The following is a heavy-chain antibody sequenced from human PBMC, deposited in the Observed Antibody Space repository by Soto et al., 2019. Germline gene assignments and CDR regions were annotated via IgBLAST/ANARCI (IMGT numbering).Heavy chain of an antibody. Sequence: QVQLQESGPGLVKPSQTLSLTCTVSGGSISSGDYYWSWIRQPPGKGLEWIGYIPYRGSTYYNPSLKSQVTLSVDTSNNQFSLKLSSVTAADTAVYSCDRWWFGEFFDYWGQGTLVTVSS. CDR1: GGSISSGDYY. CDR2: IPYRGST. D-gene: IGHD3-10*01. CDR3: DRWWFGEFFDY. J-gene: IGHJ4*02. V-gene: IGHV4-30-4*01.